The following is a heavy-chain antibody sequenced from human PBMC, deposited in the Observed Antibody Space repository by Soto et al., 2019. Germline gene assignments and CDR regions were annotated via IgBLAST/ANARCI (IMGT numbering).Heavy chain of an antibody. Sequence: PSETLSLTCTVSGGSISSYYWSWIRQPPGKGLEWIGYIYYSGSTNYNPSLKSRVTISVDTSKNQFSLKLSSVTAADTAVYYCARLRIAAAGNYYYYGMDVWGQGTTVTVSS. CDR3: ARLRIAAAGNYYYYGMDV. D-gene: IGHD6-13*01. CDR1: GGSISSYY. CDR2: IYYSGST. V-gene: IGHV4-59*08. J-gene: IGHJ6*02.